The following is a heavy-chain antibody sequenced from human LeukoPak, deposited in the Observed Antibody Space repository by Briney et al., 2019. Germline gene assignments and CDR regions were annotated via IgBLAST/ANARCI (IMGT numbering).Heavy chain of an antibody. Sequence: PGGSLTLSCAASGFTFSSYAMSWVRQAPGKGLEWVSIISHTGGSTYYADSVKGRFTISRDNSKNALYVQINSLRAEDTAVYYCAKSGQYDGSGYYLVPFDYWGQGTLVTVSS. CDR3: AKSGQYDGSGYYLVPFDY. D-gene: IGHD3-22*01. J-gene: IGHJ4*02. CDR2: ISHTGGST. CDR1: GFTFSSYA. V-gene: IGHV3-23*01.